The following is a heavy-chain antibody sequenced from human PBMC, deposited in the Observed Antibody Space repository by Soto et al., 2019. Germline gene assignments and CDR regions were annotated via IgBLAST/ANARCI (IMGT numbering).Heavy chain of an antibody. CDR2: ISHRGTP. V-gene: IGHV4-4*02. CDR3: ARHIAVAGTRGFDY. Sequence: HVQLQESGPGLVEPSETLSLTCAVSGGSISETYWWSWVRQPPGKGLEWIGEISHRGTPHYNPSLWSRVTMSTDTSRNQISLTLMSVTAADSASYYCARHIAVAGTRGFDYWGQGTLVTVSS. CDR1: GGSISETYW. D-gene: IGHD6-19*01. J-gene: IGHJ4*02.